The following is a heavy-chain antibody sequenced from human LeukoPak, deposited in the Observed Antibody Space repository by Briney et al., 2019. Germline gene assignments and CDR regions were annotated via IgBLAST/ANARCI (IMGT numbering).Heavy chain of an antibody. CDR3: ARVARCTSCFDVDY. V-gene: IGHV4-34*01. J-gene: IGHJ4*02. CDR2: INHAGTT. D-gene: IGHD2-2*01. Sequence: KTSETLSLTCAVYGGSFSDYYWSWIRQPPGKGLDWIGEINHAGTTNYNPSLKSRVTISVDTSKNQFSLTLSSVTAADTAVYYCARVARCTSCFDVDYWGQGTLVTVSS. CDR1: GGSFSDYY.